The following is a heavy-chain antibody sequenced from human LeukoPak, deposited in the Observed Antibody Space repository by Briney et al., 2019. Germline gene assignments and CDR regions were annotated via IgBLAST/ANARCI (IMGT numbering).Heavy chain of an antibody. J-gene: IGHJ4*02. V-gene: IGHV3-23*03. CDR1: GFTFSSYA. D-gene: IGHD4-17*01. CDR3: AKASDTVTSRNYFDY. CDR2: IYSGGST. Sequence: GGSLRLSCAASGFTFSSYAMSWVRQAPGKGLEWVSVIYSGGSTYYADSVKGRFTISRDNSKKTLYLQMNSLTAEDTAVYYCAKASDTVTSRNYFDYWAREPWSPSPQ.